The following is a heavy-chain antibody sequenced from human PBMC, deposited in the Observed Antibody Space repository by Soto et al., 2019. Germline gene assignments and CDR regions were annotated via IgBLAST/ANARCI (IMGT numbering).Heavy chain of an antibody. Sequence: GASVKVSCKASGYTFTSYYMHWVRQAPGQGLEWMGWINPNSGGTNYAQKFQGRVTMTRDTSISTAYMELSRLRSDDTAVYYCARDDYDSSGYYDNWFDPWGQGTLVTVSS. CDR1: GYTFTSYY. D-gene: IGHD3-22*01. CDR2: INPNSGGT. V-gene: IGHV1-2*02. CDR3: ARDDYDSSGYYDNWFDP. J-gene: IGHJ5*02.